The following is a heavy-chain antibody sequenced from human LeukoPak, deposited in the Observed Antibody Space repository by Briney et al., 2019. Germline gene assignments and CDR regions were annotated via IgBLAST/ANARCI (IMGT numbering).Heavy chain of an antibody. V-gene: IGHV1-3*01. CDR3: ARGLLLWFGELGSYYFDY. CDR1: GYTLTSYA. D-gene: IGHD3-10*01. CDR2: INAGNGNT. J-gene: IGHJ4*02. Sequence: GASVKVSCKASGYTLTSYAMHWVRQAPGQRLEWMGWINAGNGNTKYSQKFQGRVTITRDTSASTAYMELSSLRSEDTAVYYCARGLLLWFGELGSYYFDYWGQGTLVTVSS.